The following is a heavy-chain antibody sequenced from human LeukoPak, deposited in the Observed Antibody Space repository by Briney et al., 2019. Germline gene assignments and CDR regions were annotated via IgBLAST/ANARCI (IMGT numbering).Heavy chain of an antibody. CDR3: ARAIFRTSNWFDP. CDR1: GGSISSYY. J-gene: IGHJ5*02. CDR2: IYYSGST. D-gene: IGHD3-9*01. Sequence: SETLSLTCTVSGGSISSYYWSWIRQPPGKGLEWIGYIYYSGSTNYNPSLKSRVTISVDASKNQFSLKLSSVTAADTAVYYCARAIFRTSNWFDPWGQGTLVTVSS. V-gene: IGHV4-59*01.